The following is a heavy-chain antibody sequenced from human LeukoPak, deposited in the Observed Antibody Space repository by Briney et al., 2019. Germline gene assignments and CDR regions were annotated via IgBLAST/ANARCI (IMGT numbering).Heavy chain of an antibody. CDR2: IYYSGSA. CDR3: ARVRFLEGLPSYYYPDY. J-gene: IGHJ4*02. Sequence: SETLSLTCTVSGGSISSYYWSWIRQPPGKGLEWIGYIYYSGSANYTPSLKSRVTISVDTSKNQFSLKLSSVTAADTAVYYCARVRFLEGLPSYYYPDYWGQGTLVTVSS. D-gene: IGHD3-3*01. CDR1: GGSISSYY. V-gene: IGHV4-59*01.